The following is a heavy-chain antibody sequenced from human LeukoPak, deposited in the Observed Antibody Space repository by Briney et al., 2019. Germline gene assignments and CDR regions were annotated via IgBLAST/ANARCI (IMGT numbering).Heavy chain of an antibody. Sequence: ASVKVSCKASGGTFSSYAISWVRQAPGQGLEWMGGIIPIFGTANYAQKFQGRVTITTDESTSTAYMELSSLRSEDTAVYYCASGATRWGYFDYWGQGTLVTVSS. CDR1: GGTFSSYA. CDR3: ASGATRWGYFDY. V-gene: IGHV1-69*05. CDR2: IIPIFGTA. D-gene: IGHD5-24*01. J-gene: IGHJ4*02.